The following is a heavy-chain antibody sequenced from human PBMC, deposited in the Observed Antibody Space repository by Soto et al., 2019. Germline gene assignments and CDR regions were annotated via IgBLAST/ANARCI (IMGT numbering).Heavy chain of an antibody. CDR2: ISYTGST. CDR1: GGSISSYF. D-gene: IGHD4-4*01. Sequence: QVQLQESGPGLVKPSETLSLTCTVSGGSISSYFWKWIRQSPGKGLEWIGYISYTGSTNYNPSLKSRVTISSDTSKNQFSLKLNSVTAADTAVYYCARGAVPTQNWFEPWGQGTLVTVSS. CDR3: ARGAVPTQNWFEP. J-gene: IGHJ5*02. V-gene: IGHV4-59*01.